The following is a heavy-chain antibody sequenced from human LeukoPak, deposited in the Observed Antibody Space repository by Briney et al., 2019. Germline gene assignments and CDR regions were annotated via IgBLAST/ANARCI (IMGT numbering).Heavy chain of an antibody. CDR3: ARDRTLLGDILTGYYQSAFDI. Sequence: PSETLSLTCTVSGGSISSHYWSWVRQPPGKGLEWVGYIYHSGKTNYNPPLKSRVTISVDTSKTQFSLQLTSVTAADTAVSYCARDRTLLGDILTGYYQSAFDIWGQGTMVTVSS. D-gene: IGHD3-9*01. V-gene: IGHV4-59*11. CDR1: GGSISSHY. J-gene: IGHJ3*02. CDR2: IYHSGKT.